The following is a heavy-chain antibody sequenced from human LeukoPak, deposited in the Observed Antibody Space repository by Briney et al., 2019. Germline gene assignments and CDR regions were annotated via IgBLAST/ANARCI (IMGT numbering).Heavy chain of an antibody. V-gene: IGHV4-59*01. Sequence: SETLSLTCTVSGGTISSYYWSWIRQPPGKGLEWVGYIYYSGSTNYNPSLMSRVTITVDTSKNQFTLTLSAVTAADTAVYYCARSTGSGSYYGPHYYYGMDGWGKGTTVTVSS. J-gene: IGHJ6*01. CDR1: GGTISSYY. CDR2: IYYSGST. CDR3: ARSTGSGSYYGPHYYYGMDG. D-gene: IGHD3-10*01.